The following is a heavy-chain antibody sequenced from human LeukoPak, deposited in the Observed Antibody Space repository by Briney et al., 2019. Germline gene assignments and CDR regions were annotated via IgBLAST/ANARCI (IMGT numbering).Heavy chain of an antibody. V-gene: IGHV3-20*04. CDR2: INWNSGSI. Sequence: PGESLRLSCAASGFTFDDYGMNWVRHVPGKGLEWVSGINWNSGSIVYADSVKGRFTISRDNAKNSLYLQMNSLRAEDTAFYFCARGTGYDVLTGYDYWGQGTLVTVSS. J-gene: IGHJ4*02. CDR1: GFTFDDYG. CDR3: ARGTGYDVLTGYDY. D-gene: IGHD3-9*01.